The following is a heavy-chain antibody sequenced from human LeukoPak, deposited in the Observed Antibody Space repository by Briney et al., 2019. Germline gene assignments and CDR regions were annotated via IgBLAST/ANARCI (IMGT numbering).Heavy chain of an antibody. CDR1: GFIFSSYE. J-gene: IGHJ6*02. CDR3: ARDEVAMVRGVIGVGGMDV. CDR2: ISSSGSTI. Sequence: SGGSLRLSCAASGFIFSSYEMNWVRQAPGKGLEWVSYISSSGSTIYYADSVKGRFTISRDNAKNSLYLQMNSLRAEDTAVYYCARDEVAMVRGVIGVGGMDVWGQGTTVTVSS. V-gene: IGHV3-48*03. D-gene: IGHD3-10*01.